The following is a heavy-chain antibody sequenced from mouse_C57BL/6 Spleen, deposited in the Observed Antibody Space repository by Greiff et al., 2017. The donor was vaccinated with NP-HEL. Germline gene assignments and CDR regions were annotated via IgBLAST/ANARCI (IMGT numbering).Heavy chain of an antibody. CDR1: GFNIKDDY. D-gene: IGHD1-1*01. CDR3: TTSYYGSSYGRRDY. V-gene: IGHV14-4*01. J-gene: IGHJ2*01. CDR2: IDPENGDT. Sequence: EVQLVESGAELVRPGASVKLSCTASGFNIKDDYMHWVKQRPEQGLEWIGWIDPENGDTEYASKFQGKATITADTSSNTAYLQLSSLTSEDTAVYYCTTSYYGSSYGRRDYWGQGTTLTVSS.